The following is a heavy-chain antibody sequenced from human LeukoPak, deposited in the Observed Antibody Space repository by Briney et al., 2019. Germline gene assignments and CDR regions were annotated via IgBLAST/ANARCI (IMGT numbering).Heavy chain of an antibody. D-gene: IGHD6-6*01. CDR2: IYYSGST. CDR1: GYSISSSNW. V-gene: IGHV4-28*01. CDR3: ERGPPRPL. J-gene: IGHJ4*02. Sequence: SETLSLTCAVSGYSISSSNWWGWIRQPPWKGLEWIGYIYYSGSTYYNPSLKSRVTMSVDTSKNQFSLKLSSVTAVDTAVYYCERGPPRPLWGQGTLVTVSS.